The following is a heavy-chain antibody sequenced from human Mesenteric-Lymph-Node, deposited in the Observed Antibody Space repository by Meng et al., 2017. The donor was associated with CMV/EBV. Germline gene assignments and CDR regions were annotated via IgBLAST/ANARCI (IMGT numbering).Heavy chain of an antibody. CDR1: GFTFSSYG. Sequence: GGSLRLSCSASGFTFSSYGMHLVRQAQVRGLEWVAFIRYDGSNKYYADSVKGRFTISRDNSKNTLYLQMNSLRAEDTAVYYCASGGYCSSTSCYNDRAYSSSMGDWGQGTLVTVSS. CDR3: ASGGYCSSTSCYNDRAYSSSMGD. CDR2: IRYDGSNK. J-gene: IGHJ4*02. D-gene: IGHD2-2*02. V-gene: IGHV3-30*02.